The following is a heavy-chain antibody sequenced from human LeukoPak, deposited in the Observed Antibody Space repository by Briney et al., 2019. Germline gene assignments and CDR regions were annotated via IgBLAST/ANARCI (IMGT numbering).Heavy chain of an antibody. J-gene: IGHJ4*02. CDR2: INHSGST. CDR1: GGSFGGYY. CDR3: ARGSSSGWYSFDY. D-gene: IGHD6-19*01. V-gene: IGHV4-34*01. Sequence: PSETLSLTCAVYGGSFGGYYWSWIRQPPGKGLEWIGEINHSGSTNYNPSLKSRVTISVDTSKNQFSLKLSSVTAADTAVYYCARGSSSGWYSFDYWGQGTLVTVSS.